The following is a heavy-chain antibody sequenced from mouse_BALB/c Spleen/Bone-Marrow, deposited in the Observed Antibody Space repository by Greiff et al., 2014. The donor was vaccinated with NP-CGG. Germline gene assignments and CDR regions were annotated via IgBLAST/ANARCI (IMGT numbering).Heavy chain of an antibody. V-gene: IGHV14-3*02. CDR2: IDPANGNT. CDR3: ARYYYGSSYFDY. CDR1: GFNIKDTY. D-gene: IGHD1-1*01. Sequence: EVHLVESGAELVKPGASVKLSCTASGFNIKDTYMHWVKQRPEQGLEWIGRIDPANGNTKYDPKFQGKATITADTSSNTAYLRLSSLTSEDTAVYYCARYYYGSSYFDYWGQGTTLTVSS. J-gene: IGHJ2*01.